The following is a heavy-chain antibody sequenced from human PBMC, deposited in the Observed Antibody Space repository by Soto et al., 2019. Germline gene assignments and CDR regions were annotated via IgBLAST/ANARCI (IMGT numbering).Heavy chain of an antibody. CDR1: GFSLSTSGVG. J-gene: IGHJ4*02. CDR2: IYWDDDK. CDR3: AHGIAPRIFDY. V-gene: IGHV2-5*02. D-gene: IGHD1-20*01. Sequence: QITLKESGPTLVKPTQTLTLTCTFSGFSLSTSGVGVGWILQPPGKALEWLALIYWDDDKRYSPSLKSRLTITKDPPKTLGGLTRTTVDPVDTATYYCAHGIAPRIFDYWGQGTLFTVSS.